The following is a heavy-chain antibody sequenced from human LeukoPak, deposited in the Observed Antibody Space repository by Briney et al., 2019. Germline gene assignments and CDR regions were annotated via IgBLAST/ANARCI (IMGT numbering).Heavy chain of an antibody. CDR3: ARSVPDYTRFDY. J-gene: IGHJ4*02. V-gene: IGHV3-23*01. CDR1: GFTFSDFA. Sequence: PGGSLRLSCVASGFTFSDFAMNWVRQAPGKGLEWVSTFKTNSGQVYYAESVRGRFTISRVNPKNTVYLEMSSLRAEDTALYFCARSVPDYTRFDYWGQGALITVSS. CDR2: FKTNSGQV. D-gene: IGHD4-11*01.